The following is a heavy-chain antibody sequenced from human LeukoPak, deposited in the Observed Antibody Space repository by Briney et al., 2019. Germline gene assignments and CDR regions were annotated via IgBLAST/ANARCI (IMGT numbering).Heavy chain of an antibody. Sequence: SETLSLTCTVSGGSISSSSYYWGWIRQPPGKGLEWIGSIYYSGSTYYNPSLKSRVTISVDTSKNQFSLKLSSVTAADTAVYYCARLYDSSGYYYYYYGMDVWGRGTTVAVSS. CDR2: IYYSGST. J-gene: IGHJ6*02. CDR3: ARLYDSSGYYYYYYGMDV. CDR1: GGSISSSSYY. V-gene: IGHV4-39*07. D-gene: IGHD3-22*01.